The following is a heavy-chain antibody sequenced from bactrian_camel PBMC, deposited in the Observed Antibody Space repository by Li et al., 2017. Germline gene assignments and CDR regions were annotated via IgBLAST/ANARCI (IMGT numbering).Heavy chain of an antibody. J-gene: IGHJ4*01. D-gene: IGHD2*01. Sequence: HVQLVESGGGSVQAGGSLRLSCVVSGYTEFSHSSYCMAWFRQVRGKQRDGVASINTQGTATLAEFAKGRFTMSRDNTKNTHDLQMNSLKSGDTAVYFCAAVLPIHGLTRGSDCVTFSFTNWGQGTQVTVS. CDR3: AAVLPIHGLTRGSDCVTFSFTN. CDR1: GYTEFSHSSYC. V-gene: IGHV3S1*01. CDR2: INTQGTAT.